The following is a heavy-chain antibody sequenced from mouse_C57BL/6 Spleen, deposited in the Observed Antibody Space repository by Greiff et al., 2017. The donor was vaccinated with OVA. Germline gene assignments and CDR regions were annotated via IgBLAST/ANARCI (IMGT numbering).Heavy chain of an antibody. CDR1: GYSFTSYY. CDR3: ARNHYGSSYYAMDY. CDR2: IYPGSGNT. Sequence: VKLQESGPELVKPGASVKISCKASGYSFTSYYIHWVKQRPGQGLEWIGWIYPGSGNTKYNEKFKGKATLTADTSSSTAYMQLSSLTSEDSAVYYCARNHYGSSYYAMDYWGQGTSVTVSS. J-gene: IGHJ4*01. V-gene: IGHV1-66*01. D-gene: IGHD1-1*01.